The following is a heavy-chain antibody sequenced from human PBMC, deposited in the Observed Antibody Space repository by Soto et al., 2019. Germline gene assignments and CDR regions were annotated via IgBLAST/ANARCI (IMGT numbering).Heavy chain of an antibody. CDR2: IPYDGSNK. V-gene: IGHV3-30-3*01. CDR3: ARDSGSGSYYFDY. J-gene: IGHJ4*02. CDR1: GFTFSSYA. Sequence: QVQLVESGGGVVQPGRSLRLSCAASGFTFSSYAMHWVRQAPGKGLEWVAVIPYDGSNKYYADSVKGRFTISRDNSKNTLYLQMNSLRAEDTAVYYCARDSGSGSYYFDYWGQGTLVTVSS. D-gene: IGHD1-26*01.